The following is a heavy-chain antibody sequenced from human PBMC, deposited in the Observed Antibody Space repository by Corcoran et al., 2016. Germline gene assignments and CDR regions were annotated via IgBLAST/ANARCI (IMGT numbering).Heavy chain of an antibody. Sequence: QLQLQESGPGLVKPSETLSLTCTVSGGSISSSSYYWGWIRQPPGKGLEWIGSIYYSGSTYYNPSLKSRVTISVDTYKNQFSLKLSSVTAADTAVYYCATFYCSSTSCPELVDYWGQGTLVTVSS. CDR1: GGSISSSSYY. CDR3: ATFYCSSTSCPELVDY. CDR2: IYYSGST. V-gene: IGHV4-39*01. J-gene: IGHJ4*02. D-gene: IGHD2-2*01.